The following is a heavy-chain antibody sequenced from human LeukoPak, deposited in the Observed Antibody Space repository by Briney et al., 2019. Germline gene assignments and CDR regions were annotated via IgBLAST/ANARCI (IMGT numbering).Heavy chain of an antibody. CDR3: ARGELGDRSGFSFFDY. V-gene: IGHV1-69*05. J-gene: IGHJ4*02. Sequence: GASVKVSCKAPRCTFDSYGISWVRQAPGQGLEWMGGVMAIFGGVKYGQKFQGRATITTDASTSTAYMELRSLSSEDTGIYYCARGELGDRSGFSFFDYWGQGTLVTVSS. D-gene: IGHD3-22*01. CDR2: VMAIFGGV. CDR1: RCTFDSYG.